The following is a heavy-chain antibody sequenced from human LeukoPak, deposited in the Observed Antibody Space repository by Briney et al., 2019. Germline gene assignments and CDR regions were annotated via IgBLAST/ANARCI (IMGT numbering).Heavy chain of an antibody. CDR2: INPHSGGT. CDR1: GYTFTGYY. D-gene: IGHD2-2*01. Sequence: AASVKVSCKASGYTFTGYYIHWVRQAPGQGLEWMGWINPHSGGTNYAQKFQGGVTMTRDTSITTAYMELSSLRSDDTAVYYCARDVGEYCSSTNCYASHYWGQGTLVTVSS. CDR3: ARDVGEYCSSTNCYASHY. V-gene: IGHV1-2*02. J-gene: IGHJ4*02.